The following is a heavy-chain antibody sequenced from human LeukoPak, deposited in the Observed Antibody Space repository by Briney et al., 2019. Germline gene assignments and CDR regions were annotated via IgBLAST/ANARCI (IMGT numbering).Heavy chain of an antibody. J-gene: IGHJ6*02. CDR1: GFTFTSYT. D-gene: IGHD4-17*01. CDR2: ISSSNSDI. Sequence: SGGSLRLSCAASGFTFTSYTMNWVRQAPGKGLEWLSSISSSNSDISYADSVKGRFTISRDNAKNSLYLQMNSLRAEDTAVYYCARDGGSGYGDYESNYYYGMDVWGQGTTVTVSS. CDR3: ARDGGSGYGDYESNYYYGMDV. V-gene: IGHV3-21*01.